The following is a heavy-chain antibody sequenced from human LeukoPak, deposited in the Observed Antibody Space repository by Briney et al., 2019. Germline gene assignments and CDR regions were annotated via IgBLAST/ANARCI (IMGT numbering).Heavy chain of an antibody. J-gene: IGHJ4*02. CDR3: ARDRVQRWDVSGSFDY. CDR1: GGSISSGGYY. CDR2: IYYSGST. D-gene: IGHD4-23*01. V-gene: IGHV4-31*03. Sequence: SQTLSLTCTVSGGSISSGGYYWSWIRQHPGKGLEWIGYIYYSGSTYYNPSLKSRVTISVDASKNQFSLKLSSVTAADTAVYYCARDRVQRWDVSGSFDYWGQGTLVTVSS.